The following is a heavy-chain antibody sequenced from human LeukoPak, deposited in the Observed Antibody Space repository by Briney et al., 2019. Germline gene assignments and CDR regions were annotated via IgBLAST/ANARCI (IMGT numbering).Heavy chain of an antibody. Sequence: GASVKVSCKASGYTFTSYYMHWVRQAPGQGLEWMGIINPSGGSTSYAQKFQGRVTMTRDTSTSTVYMELSSLRSEDTAAYYCAREVCSGGSCYATDYWGQGTLVTVSS. CDR2: INPSGGST. CDR3: AREVCSGGSCYATDY. CDR1: GYTFTSYY. D-gene: IGHD2-15*01. J-gene: IGHJ4*02. V-gene: IGHV1-46*01.